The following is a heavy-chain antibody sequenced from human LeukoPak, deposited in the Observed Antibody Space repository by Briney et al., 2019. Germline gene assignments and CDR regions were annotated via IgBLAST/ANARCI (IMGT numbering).Heavy chain of an antibody. J-gene: IGHJ4*02. V-gene: IGHV3-33*01. D-gene: IGHD2-2*01. Sequence: GRSLRLSCAASGFVFSSFAMHWVRQAPGKGLEWVATIWDDGSYRYQSDSVKGRFTITRDNSNNTLYLQMNGLRAEDTAVYYCAREDVVPAATFDYWGQGTLVTVSS. CDR1: GFVFSSFA. CDR2: IWDDGSYR. CDR3: AREDVVPAATFDY.